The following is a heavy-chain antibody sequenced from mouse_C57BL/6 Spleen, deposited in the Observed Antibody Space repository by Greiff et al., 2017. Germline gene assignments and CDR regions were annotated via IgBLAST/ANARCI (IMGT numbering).Heavy chain of an antibody. V-gene: IGHV1-69*01. J-gene: IGHJ1*03. CDR2: IDPSDSYT. CDR1: GYNFTSYW. CDR3: ARHGSGYFDV. D-gene: IGHD1-1*01. Sequence: QVQLQQPGAELVMPGASVKLSCKASGYNFTSYWMHWVKQRPGQGLEWIGEIDPSDSYTNYNQKFKGKSTLTVDKSSSTAYMQLSSLTSGDSAVYYCARHGSGYFDVWGTGTTVTVSS.